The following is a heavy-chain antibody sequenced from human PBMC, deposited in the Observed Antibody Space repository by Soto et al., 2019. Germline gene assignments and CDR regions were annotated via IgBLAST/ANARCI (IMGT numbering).Heavy chain of an antibody. J-gene: IGHJ6*02. CDR3: ARDPPFDEPYSRSGGSYFYGMDV. CDR2: ISYDGRNE. CDR1: GFTFSSYA. V-gene: IGHV3-30*04. D-gene: IGHD6-13*01. Sequence: QVQLVESGGGVVQPGRSLRLSCAASGFTFSSYAMHWVRQAPGKGLEWVALISYDGRNEYYADSVKGRVTISRDNSKNTLYLQMNSLRAEDTGVYYCARDPPFDEPYSRSGGSYFYGMDVWGQGTTVTVSS.